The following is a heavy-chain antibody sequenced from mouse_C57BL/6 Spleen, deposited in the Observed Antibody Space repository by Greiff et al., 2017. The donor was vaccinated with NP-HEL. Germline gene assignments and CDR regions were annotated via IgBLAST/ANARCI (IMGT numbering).Heavy chain of an antibody. CDR1: GYTFTDYY. J-gene: IGHJ3*01. CDR3: AIYYGYSWFAY. Sequence: EVQLQQSGPELVKPGASVKISCKASGYTFTDYYMNWVKQSHGKSLEWIGDINPNNGGTSYNQKFKGKATLTVDKSSSTAYMELRSLTSEDSAVYYCAIYYGYSWFAYWGQGTLVTVSA. D-gene: IGHD2-2*01. CDR2: INPNNGGT. V-gene: IGHV1-26*01.